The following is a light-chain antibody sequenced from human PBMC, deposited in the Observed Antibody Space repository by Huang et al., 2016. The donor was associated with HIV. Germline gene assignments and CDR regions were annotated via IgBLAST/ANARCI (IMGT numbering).Light chain of an antibody. Sequence: ALQMTQSPSSLSASTGDSVTITCRASQGIGNYLAWFQQKPGKAPKLLIYAASTLQSGVPSRFSGSGSGTDFTFTISRLQSEDFATYYCQQYYTYPLTFAQGTRLETK. V-gene: IGKV1-8*01. J-gene: IGKJ5*01. CDR1: QGIGNY. CDR2: AAS. CDR3: QQYYTYPLT.